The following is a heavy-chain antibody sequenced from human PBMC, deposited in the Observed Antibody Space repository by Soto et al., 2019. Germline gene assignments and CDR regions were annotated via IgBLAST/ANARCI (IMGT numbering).Heavy chain of an antibody. CDR1: GDYISSGNKY. D-gene: IGHD6-6*01. J-gene: IGHJ6*02. CDR2: INSSGST. CDR3: AGVPSPVDYYYAMDV. V-gene: IGHV4-30-4*01. Sequence: PTETLSLTCTVSGDYISSGNKYWRWIRQPPGKGLEWNGYINSSGSTYYNPPLKRRLSISLSSSDNQFSLTFDSATDADSAVYYCAGVPSPVDYYYAMDVWGRGTTVTVS.